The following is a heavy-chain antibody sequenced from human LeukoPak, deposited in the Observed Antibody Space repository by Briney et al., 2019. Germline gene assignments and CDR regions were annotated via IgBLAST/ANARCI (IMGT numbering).Heavy chain of an antibody. CDR1: GFTFDDYA. CDR2: ISWNSGSI. Sequence: PGGSLRLSCAASGFTFDDYAMHWVRQAPGKGLEWVSGISWNSGSIGYADSVKGRFTISRDNAKNSLYLQMNSLRAEDMALYYCAKDAGAGYYDSSGYYPKLYYFDYWGQGTLVTVSS. CDR3: AKDAGAGYYDSSGYYPKLYYFDY. D-gene: IGHD3-22*01. J-gene: IGHJ4*02. V-gene: IGHV3-9*03.